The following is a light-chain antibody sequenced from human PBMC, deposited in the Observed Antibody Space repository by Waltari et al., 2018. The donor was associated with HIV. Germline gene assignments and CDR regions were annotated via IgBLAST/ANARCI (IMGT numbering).Light chain of an antibody. CDR3: QVWDSGSRSVV. CDR1: PVGDTS. V-gene: IGLV3-21*04. J-gene: IGLJ2*01. Sequence: SYVLTHSHSVAVVSGETAMISCGGPPVGDTSISWYRRSAGQAPLLVIQYDVARPSGIPERISASKSEKTATLTITGVEAGDEADYFCQVWDSGSRSVVFGGGTKLTVL. CDR2: YDV.